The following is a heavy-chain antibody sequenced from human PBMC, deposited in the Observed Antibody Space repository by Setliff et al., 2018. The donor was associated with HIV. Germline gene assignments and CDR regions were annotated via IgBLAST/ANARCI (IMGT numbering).Heavy chain of an antibody. CDR2: ISWDGSST. V-gene: IGHV3-43*01. Sequence: GGSLRLSCEGSGFNFRSHWMNWVRQVPGKGLEWLCLISWDGSSTFYADSVKGRFTISRDNSKESLYLQMDRLTTADTGLYYCAKLLGNGGNSDPFDIWGQGTSVTVSS. CDR1: GFNFRSHW. D-gene: IGHD2-21*01. J-gene: IGHJ3*02. CDR3: AKLLGNGGNSDPFDI.